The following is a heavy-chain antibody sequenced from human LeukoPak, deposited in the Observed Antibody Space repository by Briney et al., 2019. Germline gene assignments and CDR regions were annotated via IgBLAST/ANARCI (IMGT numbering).Heavy chain of an antibody. V-gene: IGHV4-59*05. Sequence: SETLSLTCTVSGGSISSYYWSWIRQPPGKGLEWVGSIYYSGGTYYNPSLESRLTISVDSSKNKFSLEMPSVTAADTAVYYCATSGSYRTPGKYWGPGALVTVSS. CDR3: ATSGSYRTPGKY. J-gene: IGHJ4*02. CDR1: GGSISSYY. CDR2: IYYSGGT. D-gene: IGHD1-26*01.